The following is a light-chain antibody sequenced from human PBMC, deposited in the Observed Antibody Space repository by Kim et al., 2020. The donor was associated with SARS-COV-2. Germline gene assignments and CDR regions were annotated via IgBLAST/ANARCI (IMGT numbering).Light chain of an antibody. CDR1: QSVSSN. CDR3: QQYENSPWT. J-gene: IGKJ1*01. CDR2: GAS. Sequence: EIVMTQSPATLSVSPGERATLSCSASQSVSSNLAWYQQKPGQAPRLLIYGASSRATGIPDRFSGSGSGTDFTLTISRLEPEDCAVYYCQQYENSPWTFGQGTKVDIK. V-gene: IGKV3-20*01.